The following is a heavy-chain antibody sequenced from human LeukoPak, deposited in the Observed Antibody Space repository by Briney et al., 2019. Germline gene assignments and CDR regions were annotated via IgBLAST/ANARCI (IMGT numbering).Heavy chain of an antibody. Sequence: ASVKVACRASGYTFTSYYLHWVRQAPGQGLEWMGKINPSGGSTSYAQKFQGRVTMTRDTSTSTVYMELSSLRSEDTAVYYCARTLTLPNWFDPWGQGTLVTVSS. J-gene: IGHJ5*02. CDR1: GYTFTSYY. D-gene: IGHD2-21*02. CDR3: ARTLTLPNWFDP. V-gene: IGHV1-46*01. CDR2: INPSGGST.